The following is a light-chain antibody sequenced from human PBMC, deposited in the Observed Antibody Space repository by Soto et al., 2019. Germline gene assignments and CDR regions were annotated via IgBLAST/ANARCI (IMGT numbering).Light chain of an antibody. CDR2: DAS. CDR3: QQYGSSPLT. J-gene: IGKJ4*01. V-gene: IGKV3-20*01. Sequence: EIVLTQSPDTLSLSPGERATLSCMASQSVRSNYLAWYQQKPGQAPRFLIYDASSMATGIPDRFSGSGSGTDFTLTISRLEPEDFAVYYCQQYGSSPLTFGGGTKVEIK. CDR1: QSVRSNY.